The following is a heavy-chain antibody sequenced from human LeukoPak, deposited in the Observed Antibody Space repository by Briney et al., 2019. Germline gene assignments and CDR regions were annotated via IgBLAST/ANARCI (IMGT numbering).Heavy chain of an antibody. CDR1: EFRLETYW. V-gene: IGHV3-7*01. Sequence: GGSVRLSRVALEFRLETYWMLWVRQAPAKGGEWVANKNEDGREKHYVGALRGRSTISRDNTDNSLHLQMNSLRPEDMAVYYCARGETMDVWGKGCSVTVSS. CDR2: KNEDGREK. D-gene: IGHD5-24*01. CDR3: ARGETMDV. J-gene: IGHJ6*01.